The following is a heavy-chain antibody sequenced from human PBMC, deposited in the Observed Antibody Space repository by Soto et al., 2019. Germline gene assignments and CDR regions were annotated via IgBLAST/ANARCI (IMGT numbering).Heavy chain of an antibody. Sequence: QVQLVQSGAEVKTPGSSVKVSCKASGGTFNSYSIDWVRQAPGQGLEWMGGIIPMSGRPNYAQRFQGRVTFSADKSTNTVYLEVNNLTHEDTAVYYCTRRGRQSANWFDPWGQGTLVTVSS. CDR1: GGTFNSYS. CDR2: IIPMSGRP. V-gene: IGHV1-69*06. J-gene: IGHJ5*02. CDR3: TRRGRQSANWFDP.